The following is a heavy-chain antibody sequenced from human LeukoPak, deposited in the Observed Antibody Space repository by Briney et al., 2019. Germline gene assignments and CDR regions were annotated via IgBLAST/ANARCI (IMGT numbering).Heavy chain of an antibody. CDR3: ARDQTVTMVRGVDYYNGMDV. J-gene: IGHJ6*02. CDR1: GFTFSSYS. V-gene: IGHV3-21*01. CDR2: ISSSSSYI. Sequence: PGGSLRLSCAASGFTFSSYSMNWVRQAPGKGLEWVSSISSSSSYIYYADSVKGRFTISRDNAKNSLYLQMNSLRAEDTAVYYCARDQTVTMVRGVDYYNGMDVWGQGTTVTVS. D-gene: IGHD3-10*01.